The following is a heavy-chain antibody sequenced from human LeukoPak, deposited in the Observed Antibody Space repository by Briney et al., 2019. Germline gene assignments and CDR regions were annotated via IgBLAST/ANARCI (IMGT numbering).Heavy chain of an antibody. CDR1: GFTFSSYD. V-gene: IGHV3-13*01. D-gene: IGHD2-15*01. CDR2: IGTAGDT. CDR3: ARDNCSGGRCYFSFDP. J-gene: IGHJ5*02. Sequence: GGSLRLSCAASGFTFSSYDMHWVRQVTGKGLEWVSCIGTAGDTYYAGSVKGRFTISRENAKNSLHLQMNSLRAGDTAVYYCARDNCSGGRCYFSFDPWGQGTLVTVSS.